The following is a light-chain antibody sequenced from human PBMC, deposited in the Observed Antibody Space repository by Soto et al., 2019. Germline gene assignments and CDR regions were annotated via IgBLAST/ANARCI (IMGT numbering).Light chain of an antibody. CDR2: DVS. J-gene: IGLJ2*01. CDR1: SSDVGAYDY. Sequence: QSALTQPASVSGSPGQWGTISCTGTSSDVGAYDYVSWYQHPPGKAPKLIIYDVSSRPSRISHRFSGSKSGSMASLTISGLQAEDEADYYCTSYTSGATLLFGGGTKVIVL. V-gene: IGLV2-14*03. CDR3: TSYTSGATLL.